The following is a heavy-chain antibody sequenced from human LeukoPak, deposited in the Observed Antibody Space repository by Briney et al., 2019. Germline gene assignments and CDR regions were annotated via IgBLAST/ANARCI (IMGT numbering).Heavy chain of an antibody. J-gene: IGHJ5*02. V-gene: IGHV5-10-1*01. CDR2: IDPSDSYT. CDR1: GYSFTSYW. D-gene: IGHD3-22*01. Sequence: GESLKISCKGSGYSFTSYWISWVRQMPGKGLEWMGRIDPSDSYTNYSPSFQGHVTISADKSISTAYLQWSSLKASDTAMYYCARHPFNYYDSSGYAPWGQGTLVTVSS. CDR3: ARHPFNYYDSSGYAP.